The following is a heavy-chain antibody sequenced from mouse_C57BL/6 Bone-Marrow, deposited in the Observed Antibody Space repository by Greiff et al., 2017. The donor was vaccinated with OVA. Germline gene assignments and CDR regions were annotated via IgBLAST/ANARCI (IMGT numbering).Heavy chain of an antibody. Sequence: DVMLVESGGGLVQPGGSLKLSCAASGFTFSDFYMYWIRQTPEKRLEWVAYISNGGGSTYYPDTVKGRITISRDNAKSTLDLQMSRLMSKDTAMYHCARLDAMDNWGQGTSVTVSS. CDR1: GFTFSDFY. J-gene: IGHJ4*01. V-gene: IGHV5-12*01. CDR3: ARLDAMDN. CDR2: ISNGGGST.